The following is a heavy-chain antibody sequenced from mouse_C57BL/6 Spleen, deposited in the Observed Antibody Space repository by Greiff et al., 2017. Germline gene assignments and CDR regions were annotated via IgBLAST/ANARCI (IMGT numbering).Heavy chain of an antibody. CDR2: IWSGGST. CDR1: GFSLTSYG. Sequence: QVQLVESGPGLVQPSQSLSITCTVSGFSLTSYGVHWVRQSPGKGLEWLGVIWSGGSTDYNAAFISRLSTSKDNSKSQVFFKMNSLQADDTAIYYCARGPDYYGSSYWYFDVWGTGTTVTVSS. D-gene: IGHD1-1*01. CDR3: ARGPDYYGSSYWYFDV. V-gene: IGHV2-2*01. J-gene: IGHJ1*03.